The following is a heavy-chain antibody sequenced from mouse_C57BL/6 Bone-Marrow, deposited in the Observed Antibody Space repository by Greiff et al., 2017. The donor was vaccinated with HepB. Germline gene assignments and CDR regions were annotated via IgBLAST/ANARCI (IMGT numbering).Heavy chain of an antibody. D-gene: IGHD1-1*01. CDR3: VFPLIYYYGSSYLDY. CDR2: IYPRSGNT. J-gene: IGHJ2*01. CDR1: GYTFTSYG. V-gene: IGHV1-81*01. Sequence: QVQLKQSGAELARPGASVKLSCKASGYTFTSYGISWVKKRTGQGLEWIGEIYPRSGNTYYHEKFKGKATLTEDKSSSTAYMALRSLTSEDSAVYFCVFPLIYYYGSSYLDYWGQGTTLTVSS.